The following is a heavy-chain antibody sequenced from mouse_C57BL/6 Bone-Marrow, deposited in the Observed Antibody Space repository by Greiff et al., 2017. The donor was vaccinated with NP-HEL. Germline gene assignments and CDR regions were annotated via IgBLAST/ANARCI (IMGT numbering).Heavy chain of an antibody. D-gene: IGHD2-5*01. Sequence: EVKLVESGGGLVQPGGSLSLSCAASGFTFTDYYMSWVRQPPGKALEWLGFIRNKANGYTAEYSASVKGRFTISRDNSQSILYLQMNALRAEDSATYYGARYDSNYGYAMDYWGQGTSVTVSS. CDR1: GFTFTDYY. V-gene: IGHV7-3*01. J-gene: IGHJ4*01. CDR3: ARYDSNYGYAMDY. CDR2: IRNKANGYTA.